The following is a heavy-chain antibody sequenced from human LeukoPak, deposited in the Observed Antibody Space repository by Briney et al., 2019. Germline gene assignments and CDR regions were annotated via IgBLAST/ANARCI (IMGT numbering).Heavy chain of an antibody. CDR1: GGSISSGGYY. J-gene: IGHJ4*02. D-gene: IGHD5-12*01. V-gene: IGHV4-30-2*01. Sequence: PSETLSLTCTVSGGSISSGGYYWSWIQQPPGKGLEWIGYIYHSGSTYYNPSLKSRVTISVDRSKNQFSLKLSSVTAADTAVYYCARWEVATARLFDYWGQGTLVTVSS. CDR3: ARWEVATARLFDY. CDR2: IYHSGST.